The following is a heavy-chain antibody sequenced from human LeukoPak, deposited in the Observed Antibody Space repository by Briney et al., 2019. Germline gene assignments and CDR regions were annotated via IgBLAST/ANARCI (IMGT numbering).Heavy chain of an antibody. Sequence: GGSLRLSCAASGFTVSSNYMSWVRQAPGKGLEWVSVIYSGGSTYYADSVKGRFTISRDNSKNTLYLQMNSLRAEDTAVYYCARGNERTYYDFWSGYLSSWFDPRGQGTLVTVSS. CDR1: GFTVSSNY. J-gene: IGHJ5*02. D-gene: IGHD3-3*01. CDR2: IYSGGST. CDR3: ARGNERTYYDFWSGYLSSWFDP. V-gene: IGHV3-53*01.